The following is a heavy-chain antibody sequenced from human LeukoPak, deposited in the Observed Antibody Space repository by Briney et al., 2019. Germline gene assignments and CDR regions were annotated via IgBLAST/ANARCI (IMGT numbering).Heavy chain of an antibody. D-gene: IGHD4-17*01. CDR2: INTNTGNP. V-gene: IGHV7-4-1*02. Sequence: ASVKVSCKASGYTFTSYAMNWVRQAPGQGLEWMGWINTNTGNPAYAQGFTGRFVFSLDTSVSTAYLQISSLKAEDTAVYYCARDYPGGSTTERRKYYYYMDVWGKGTTVTVSS. J-gene: IGHJ6*03. CDR3: ARDYPGGSTTERRKYYYYMDV. CDR1: GYTFTSYA.